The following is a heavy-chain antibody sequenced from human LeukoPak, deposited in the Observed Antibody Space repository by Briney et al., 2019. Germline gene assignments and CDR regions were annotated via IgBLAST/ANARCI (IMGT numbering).Heavy chain of an antibody. D-gene: IGHD3-22*01. J-gene: IGHJ3*02. CDR3: AREAKSRVVVITTSSSKNDAFDI. V-gene: IGHV3-48*03. Sequence: GGSLRLSCAASGFTFSSYEMNWVRQAPGKGLEWISYISSSGSTIYNAESVKGRFTISRDNAKNSLYLQMNSLRAEDTDVYYCAREAKSRVVVITTSSSKNDAFDIWGQGTMVTVSS. CDR1: GFTFSSYE. CDR2: ISSSGSTI.